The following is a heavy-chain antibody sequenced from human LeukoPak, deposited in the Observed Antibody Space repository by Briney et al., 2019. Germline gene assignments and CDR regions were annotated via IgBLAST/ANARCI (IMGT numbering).Heavy chain of an antibody. D-gene: IGHD3-10*01. V-gene: IGHV1-24*01. CDR3: ATDRYIGFGELLSY. Sequence: ASVKVSCKVSGYTLTELSMHWVRQAPGKGIEWMGGFDPEDGETIYAQKLQGRVTITEDTSTDTAYMELSSLRSEDTAVYYCATDRYIGFGELLSYWGQGTLVTVSS. CDR2: FDPEDGET. J-gene: IGHJ4*02. CDR1: GYTLTELS.